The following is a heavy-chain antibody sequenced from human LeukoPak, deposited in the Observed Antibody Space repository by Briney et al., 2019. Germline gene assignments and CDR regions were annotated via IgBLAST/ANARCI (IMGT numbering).Heavy chain of an antibody. CDR3: VRYCSGGSCYGDYFDY. CDR1: GFTFSSYG. Sequence: PGGSLRLSCAASGFTFSSYGMHWVRQVPGKGLEWVAVIWYDGSNKYYADSVKGRFTTSRDNAKNTLYLQMNSLRAEDTAVYYCVRYCSGGSCYGDYFDYWGQGTLVTVSS. J-gene: IGHJ4*02. V-gene: IGHV3-33*03. CDR2: IWYDGSNK. D-gene: IGHD2-15*01.